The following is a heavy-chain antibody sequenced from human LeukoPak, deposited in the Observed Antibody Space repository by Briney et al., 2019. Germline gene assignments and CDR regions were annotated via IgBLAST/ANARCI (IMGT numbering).Heavy chain of an antibody. CDR2: IYYSGST. Sequence: SETLSLTCTVSGGSISSSSYYWGWIRQPPGKGLEWIGSIYYSGSTNYNPSLKSRVTISVDTSKNQFSLKLSSVTAADTAVYYCARSIRGYNSNFDYWGQGTLVTVSS. CDR3: ARSIRGYNSNFDY. V-gene: IGHV4-39*07. J-gene: IGHJ4*02. CDR1: GGSISSSSYY. D-gene: IGHD5-24*01.